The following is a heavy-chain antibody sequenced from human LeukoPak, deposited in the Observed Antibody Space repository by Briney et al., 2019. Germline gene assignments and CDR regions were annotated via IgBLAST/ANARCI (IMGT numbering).Heavy chain of an antibody. CDR1: GFTFSSYA. J-gene: IGHJ4*02. D-gene: IGHD1-26*01. CDR3: AKKAQYNGNYPLDY. Sequence: PGGSLRLSCAASGFTFSSYAMTWVRQAPGKGLEWVSGTSDRGDYTNYADSVKGRFTISRDNSKNTLYLQMNSLRAEDTALYFCAKKAQYNGNYPLDYWGQGTLVTVSS. CDR2: TSDRGDYT. V-gene: IGHV3-23*01.